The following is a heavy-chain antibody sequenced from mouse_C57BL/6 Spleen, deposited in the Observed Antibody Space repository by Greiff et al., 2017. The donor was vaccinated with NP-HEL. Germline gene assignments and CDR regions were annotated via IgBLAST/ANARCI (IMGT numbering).Heavy chain of an antibody. CDR2: ISSGGSYT. D-gene: IGHD3-2*02. CDR1: GFTFSSYG. CDR3: ARQGRQLRSALAY. V-gene: IGHV5-6*02. J-gene: IGHJ3*01. Sequence: DVKLVESGGDLVKPGGSLKLSCAASGFTFSSYGMSWVRQTPDKRLEWVATISSGGSYTYYPDSVKGRFTISRDNARNTLYLQMSSLKSEYAAMYYGARQGRQLRSALAYWGQGTLVTVSA.